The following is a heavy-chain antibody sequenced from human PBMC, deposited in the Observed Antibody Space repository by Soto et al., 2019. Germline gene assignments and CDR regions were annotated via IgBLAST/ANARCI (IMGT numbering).Heavy chain of an antibody. CDR1: GYTFTSYD. CDR3: TRGQGNH. V-gene: IGHV1-8*01. CDR2: MNPFSGNA. J-gene: IGHJ4*02. Sequence: QVQLVQSGAEVKKPGASVRVSCKASGYTFTSYDIYWVRQATGQGLEWMGWMNPFSGNAVYTQKFQDRVTMTRDTSINTAYMEMSGLXXXXTAVYYCTRGQGNHWGQGSLVTVSS.